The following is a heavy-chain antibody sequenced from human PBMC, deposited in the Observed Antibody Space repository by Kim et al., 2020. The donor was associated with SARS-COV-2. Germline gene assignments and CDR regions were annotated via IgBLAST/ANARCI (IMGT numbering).Heavy chain of an antibody. CDR1: GYTFTSYY. CDR3: ARDPAREYSSSSPGVYGMDV. J-gene: IGHJ6*02. V-gene: IGHV1-46*01. CDR2: INPSGGST. Sequence: ASVKVSCKASGYTFTSYYMHWVRQAPGQGLEWMGIINPSGGSTSYAQKFQGRVTMTRDTSTSTVYMELSSLRSEDTAVYYCARDPAREYSSSSPGVYGMDVWGQGTTVTVSS. D-gene: IGHD6-6*01.